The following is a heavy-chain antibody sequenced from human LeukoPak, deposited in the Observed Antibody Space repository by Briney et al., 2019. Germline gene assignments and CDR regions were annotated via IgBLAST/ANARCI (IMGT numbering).Heavy chain of an antibody. D-gene: IGHD1-26*01. V-gene: IGHV4-59*13. J-gene: IGHJ6*02. CDR1: GGSIGTYD. Sequence: PSETLSLTCTVPGGSIGTYDWSWIRQPPGKGLEWSGYIYYTGSTNDKPSLKSRVNMSLDTSKNQFSLTLSSLTAADTAVYYCVRYSYYLYYFGVDVWGQGTTVTVSS. CDR2: IYYTGST. CDR3: VRYSYYLYYFGVDV.